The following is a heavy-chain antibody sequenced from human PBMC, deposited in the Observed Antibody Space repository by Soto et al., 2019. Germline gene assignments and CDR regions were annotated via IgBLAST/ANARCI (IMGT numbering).Heavy chain of an antibody. V-gene: IGHV1-18*01. Sequence: QVQLVQSGAEVKKPGASVKVSCKASGYTFTSYGISWVRQAPGQGLEWMGWISAYNGNTNYAQKPQGRVTMTTHTSTSTAYMELRSLRSDDTAVYYCARDLVTYYDFSHDLNWFDPWGQGTLVTVSS. J-gene: IGHJ5*02. CDR3: ARDLVTYYDFSHDLNWFDP. CDR2: ISAYNGNT. CDR1: GYTFTSYG. D-gene: IGHD3-3*01.